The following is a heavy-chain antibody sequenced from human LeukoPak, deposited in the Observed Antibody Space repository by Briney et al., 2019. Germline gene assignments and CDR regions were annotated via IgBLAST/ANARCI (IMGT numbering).Heavy chain of an antibody. CDR2: ISSSSYI. J-gene: IGHJ4*02. CDR3: AKAYYDSSGYYYPFDY. Sequence: GGPLRLSCAASGFTFSSYGMNWVRQAPGKGLEWVSSISSSSYIYYADSVKGRFTISRDNAKNSLYLQMNSLRAEDTAVYYCAKAYYDSSGYYYPFDYWGQGTLVTVSS. D-gene: IGHD3-22*01. CDR1: GFTFSSYG. V-gene: IGHV3-21*01.